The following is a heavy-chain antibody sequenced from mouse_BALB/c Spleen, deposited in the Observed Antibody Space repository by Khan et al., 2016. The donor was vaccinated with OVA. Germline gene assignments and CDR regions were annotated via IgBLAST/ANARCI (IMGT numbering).Heavy chain of an antibody. J-gene: IGHJ3*01. CDR2: IIYTGYT. CDR3: ARSTYRYAFVY. V-gene: IGHV3-8*02. D-gene: IGHD2-12*01. CDR1: GDSITSGY. Sequence: EVQLQESGPSLVKPSQTLSLTCSVTGDSITSGYWTWIRKFPGNKLEYMGYIIYTGYTYYNPSLKSRISITRHTSKNQYYLQLSAVTDEDTATYYGARSTYRYAFVYWGQGTLVTVSA.